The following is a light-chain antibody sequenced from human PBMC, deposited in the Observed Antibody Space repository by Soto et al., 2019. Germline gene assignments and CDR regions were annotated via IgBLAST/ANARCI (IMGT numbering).Light chain of an antibody. CDR2: EAS. J-gene: IGKJ3*01. V-gene: IGKV1-5*03. CDR3: QQYNTYSFT. CDR1: QSIRSW. Sequence: DIQMTQSPSTLSASVGDRVTITCRASQSIRSWLAWYQQKPGKTPNLLIYEASNLQTGIPSRFSGSGSGTEFTLTISSLQPDDFATYYCQQYNTYSFTFGPGTKVYLK.